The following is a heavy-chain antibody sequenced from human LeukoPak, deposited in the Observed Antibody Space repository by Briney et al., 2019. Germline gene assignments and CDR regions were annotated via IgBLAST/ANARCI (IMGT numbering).Heavy chain of an antibody. Sequence: GGSLRLSCAASGFTFSGSAMHWVRQASGKGLEWVGRIRSKANSYATAYAASVKGRFTISRDDSKNTAYLQMNSLKTEDTAVYYCTSDYDKPPGTQCIWGQGTLVTVSS. V-gene: IGHV3-73*01. J-gene: IGHJ4*02. CDR1: GFTFSGSA. CDR3: TSDYDKPPGTQCI. CDR2: IRSKANSYAT. D-gene: IGHD4-17*01.